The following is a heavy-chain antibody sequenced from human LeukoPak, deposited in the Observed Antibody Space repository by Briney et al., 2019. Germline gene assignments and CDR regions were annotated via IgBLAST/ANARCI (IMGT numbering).Heavy chain of an antibody. J-gene: IGHJ4*02. Sequence: GGSLRLSCAASGITFSDYYMSWIRQAPGKGLEWVSYISSSDSTIYYTDSVKGRFTISRDNAKNSLYLQMNSLRAEDTAVYYCARDLSHGSGSPFDYWGQGTLVTVSS. CDR1: GITFSDYY. D-gene: IGHD3-10*01. V-gene: IGHV3-11*01. CDR2: ISSSDSTI. CDR3: ARDLSHGSGSPFDY.